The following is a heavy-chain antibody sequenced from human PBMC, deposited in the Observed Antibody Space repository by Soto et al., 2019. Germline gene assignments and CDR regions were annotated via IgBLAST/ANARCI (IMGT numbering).Heavy chain of an antibody. J-gene: IGHJ6*02. Sequence: QVQLVQSGAEVKKPGSSVKVSCKASGGTFSSYAISWVRQAPGQGLEWMGGIIPIFGTANYAQKSQGRVTITADESTRTAYMELSSLRSEDRAVYYCAREDIAAADYYYYGMDVWGQGTTVTVSS. V-gene: IGHV1-69*01. CDR3: AREDIAAADYYYYGMDV. CDR1: GGTFSSYA. CDR2: IIPIFGTA. D-gene: IGHD6-13*01.